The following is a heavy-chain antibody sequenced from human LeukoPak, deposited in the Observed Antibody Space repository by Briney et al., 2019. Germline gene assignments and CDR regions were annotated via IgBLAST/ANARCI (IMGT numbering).Heavy chain of an antibody. CDR2: INAYNGNT. J-gene: IGHJ4*02. Sequence: ASVKVSCKASGYTLYSYGFSWVRQAPGERLEWIGRINAYNGNTNYAQKLQGRITMTTDTSTTTAYMELGSLSSDDTAVYYCAHILTGYYMDYWGQGTLVTVSS. D-gene: IGHD3-9*01. V-gene: IGHV1-18*01. CDR3: AHILTGYYMDY. CDR1: GYTLYSYG.